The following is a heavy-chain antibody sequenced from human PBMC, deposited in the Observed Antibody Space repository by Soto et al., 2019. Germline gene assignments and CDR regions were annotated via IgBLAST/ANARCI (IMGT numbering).Heavy chain of an antibody. D-gene: IGHD2-21*01. J-gene: IGHJ6*02. V-gene: IGHV4-39*01. Sequence: PGKGREWIGRIYYRGSTYYNPSLKRRVTISVDTSKNQFSLRMSSVTAVDTAVYYCAKRRPGVGVYYHMAVWGQGTTVT. CDR2: IYYRGST. CDR3: AKRRPGVGVYYHMAV.